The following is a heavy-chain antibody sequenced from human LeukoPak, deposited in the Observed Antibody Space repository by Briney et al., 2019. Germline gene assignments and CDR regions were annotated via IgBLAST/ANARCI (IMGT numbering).Heavy chain of an antibody. Sequence: GGSLRLSCAASGVTFSNFAMSWVRQAPGKGLEWVSTISGSGGSTYYADSVKGRFTISRDNSKNTLYLQMNSLRAEDTALYYCAKDGIVGPTREFDYWGQGTLVTVSS. CDR1: GVTFSNFA. CDR2: ISGSGGST. J-gene: IGHJ4*02. D-gene: IGHD1-26*01. CDR3: AKDGIVGPTREFDY. V-gene: IGHV3-23*01.